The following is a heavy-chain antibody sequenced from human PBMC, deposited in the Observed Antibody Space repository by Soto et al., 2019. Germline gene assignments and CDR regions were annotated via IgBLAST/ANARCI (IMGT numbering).Heavy chain of an antibody. V-gene: IGHV4-34*09. CDR2: INHSGSS. J-gene: IGHJ2*01. Sequence: QVQLQESGPGLVKPSQTLSLTCAVHGGSFSGFYWTWIRQPPGKGLEWIGEINHSGSSNYNPPLKSRVTMSLDTSRNQFSLSLNSVTAADTAVYYCARMAGPWYFDLWGRGTLVTVSS. CDR1: GGSFSGFY. CDR3: ARMAGPWYFDL.